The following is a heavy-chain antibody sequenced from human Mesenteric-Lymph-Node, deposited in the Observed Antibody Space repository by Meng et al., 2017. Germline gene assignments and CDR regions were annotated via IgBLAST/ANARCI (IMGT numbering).Heavy chain of an antibody. V-gene: IGHV4-34*01. CDR3: ARGGGCSSSSCDLDY. CDR1: GGSFSGYY. CDR2: INHSGST. D-gene: IGHD2-2*01. J-gene: IGHJ4*02. Sequence: QGQLQQWGAGLLKPSETLSLTCAVYGGSFSGYYWSWIRQPPGKGLEWIGEINHSGSTNYNPSLKSRVTISVDTSKNQFSLKLSSVTAADTAVYYCARGGGCSSSSCDLDYWGQGVLVTVSS.